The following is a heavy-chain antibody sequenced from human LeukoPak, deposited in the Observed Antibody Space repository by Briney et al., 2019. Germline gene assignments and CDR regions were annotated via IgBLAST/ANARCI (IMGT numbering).Heavy chain of an antibody. D-gene: IGHD6-19*01. CDR2: IYYSGST. CDR1: GGSISSSSYY. J-gene: IGHJ6*03. CDR3: RVDASDWSAGTQYYMDV. Sequence: PSETLSLTCIVSGGSISSSSYYWGWIRQPPGKGLEWIGSIYYSGSTYHNPSLKSRVTISVDKSKNQFSLKLSSVTAADTAVYYCRVDASDWSAGTQYYMDVWGKGTTVTVSS. V-gene: IGHV4-39*07.